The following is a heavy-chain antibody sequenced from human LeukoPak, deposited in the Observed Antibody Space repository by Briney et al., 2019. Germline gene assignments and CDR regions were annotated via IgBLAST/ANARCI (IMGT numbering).Heavy chain of an antibody. CDR3: AKVGRGYSYGVDY. J-gene: IGHJ4*02. D-gene: IGHD5-18*01. Sequence: PGGSLRLSCAVSGITLSNYGMSWVRQAPGKGLEWVAGISGSGGSTNYADSVKGRFTISRDNRKNTLYLQMNSLRAEDTAVYYCAKVGRGYSYGVDYWGQGTLVTVSS. V-gene: IGHV3-23*01. CDR2: ISGSGGST. CDR1: GITLSNYG.